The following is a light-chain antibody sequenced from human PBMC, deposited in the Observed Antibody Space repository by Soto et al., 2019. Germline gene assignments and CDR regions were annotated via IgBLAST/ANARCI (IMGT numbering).Light chain of an antibody. Sequence: DIQMPQSPSSLSASVGDRVTITCRASQSISNSLHWYQQKPGKAPNLLIYDASNLQSGVPSRFSCSGSGTDCTLTISSLHPADFATYYCQQSYSINSFAFGHGTKLEIK. CDR3: QQSYSINSFA. J-gene: IGKJ2*01. V-gene: IGKV1-39*01. CDR1: QSISNS. CDR2: DAS.